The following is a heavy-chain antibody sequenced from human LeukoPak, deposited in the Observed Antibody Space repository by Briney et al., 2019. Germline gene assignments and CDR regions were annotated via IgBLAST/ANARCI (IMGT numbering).Heavy chain of an antibody. V-gene: IGHV3-74*01. D-gene: IGHD2-15*01. J-gene: IGHJ4*02. CDR1: GFTFTTYW. Sequence: GGSLRLSCAASGFTFTTYWMHWVRQAPGKGLVWVSHINSDGSITSYADSVKGRFTISRDNAKNTLYLQMNSLRAEDTAVYYCATSVVVAANTFDYWGQGTLVTVSS. CDR2: INSDGSIT. CDR3: ATSVVVAANTFDY.